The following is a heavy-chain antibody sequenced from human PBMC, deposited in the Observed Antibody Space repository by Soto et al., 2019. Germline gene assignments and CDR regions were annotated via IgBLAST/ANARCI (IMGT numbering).Heavy chain of an antibody. V-gene: IGHV3-30-3*01. D-gene: IGHD2-2*01. Sequence: QVQLVESGGGVVQPGRSLRLSCAASGFIFSTYAMNWVRQAPGKGLEWVALISHDGNNDYYTDSVKGRFTISRGNSKSALYLQMNSLRPEDTAVYYCAKCTSTSCHLGSDYWGQGTLVTVSS. J-gene: IGHJ4*02. CDR2: ISHDGNND. CDR1: GFIFSTYA. CDR3: AKCTSTSCHLGSDY.